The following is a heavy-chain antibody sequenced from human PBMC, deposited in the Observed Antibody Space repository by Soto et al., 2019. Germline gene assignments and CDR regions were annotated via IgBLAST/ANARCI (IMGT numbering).Heavy chain of an antibody. CDR3: ARSQIVVVTYAFDI. Sequence: EVQLMESGGGLVQPGGSLRLSCAASGLTFSSYSMNWVRQAPGKGLEWVSYISSSSSTIYYADSVKGRFTISRDNAKNSLYLQMNSLRDEDTAVYYCARSQIVVVTYAFDIWGQGTMVTVSS. CDR1: GLTFSSYS. CDR2: ISSSSSTI. D-gene: IGHD3-22*01. J-gene: IGHJ3*02. V-gene: IGHV3-48*02.